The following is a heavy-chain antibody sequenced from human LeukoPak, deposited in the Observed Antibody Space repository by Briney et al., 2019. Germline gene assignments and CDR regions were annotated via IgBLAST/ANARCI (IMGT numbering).Heavy chain of an antibody. CDR3: ARAPREGFSGSYHDY. CDR2: ISYDGSNK. CDR1: GFTFSSYG. V-gene: IGHV3-30*03. Sequence: QPGRSLRLSCAASGFTFSSYGMHWVRQAPGKGLEWVAVISYDGSNKYYADSVKGRFTISRDNSKNTLYLQMASLRGEDTAVYYCARAPREGFSGSYHDYWGQGTLVTVSS. D-gene: IGHD1-26*01. J-gene: IGHJ4*02.